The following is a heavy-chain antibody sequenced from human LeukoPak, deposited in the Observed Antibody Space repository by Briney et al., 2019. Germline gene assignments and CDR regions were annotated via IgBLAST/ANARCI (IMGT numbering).Heavy chain of an antibody. V-gene: IGHV3-15*01. Sequence: GGSLRLSCAASGFTFSNAWMSWVRQAPGKGLEWVGRIKTKTAGGTTDYAAPVKGRFTISRDDSKNTLNLQMNSLKIEDTAVYYCTTAATEQWLPGFDYWGQGTLVTVSS. J-gene: IGHJ4*02. CDR2: IKTKTAGGTT. D-gene: IGHD6-19*01. CDR3: TTAATEQWLPGFDY. CDR1: GFTFSNAW.